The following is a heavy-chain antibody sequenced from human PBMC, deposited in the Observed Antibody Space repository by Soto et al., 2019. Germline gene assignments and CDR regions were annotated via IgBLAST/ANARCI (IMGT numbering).Heavy chain of an antibody. CDR2: ISSSSSTI. CDR3: ARRPDSGGRSAPFDY. V-gene: IGHV3-48*02. CDR1: GFTFSSYS. J-gene: IGHJ4*02. Sequence: EVQLVESGGGLVQPGGSLRLSCAASGFTFSSYSMNWVRQAPGKGLEWVSYISSSSSTIYYADSVKGRFTISRDNAKNSLYLQMNSLRDEDTAVYYCARRPDSGGRSAPFDYWGQGTLVTVSS. D-gene: IGHD2-15*01.